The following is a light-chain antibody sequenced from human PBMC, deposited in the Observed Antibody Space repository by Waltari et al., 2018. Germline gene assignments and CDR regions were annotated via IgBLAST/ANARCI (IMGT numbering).Light chain of an antibody. J-gene: IGLJ1*01. CDR2: EVN. CDR1: SIAVGHFNL. Sequence: QSALTQPASVSGSPGQSITISCTGTSIAVGHFNLFSWYQQYPGKAPKLMIYEVNTRPSGVSNRFSGSKSGNTASLTISGLQAEDEADYYCSSYTISSTYVFGTGTKVTVL. CDR3: SSYTISSTYV. V-gene: IGLV2-23*02.